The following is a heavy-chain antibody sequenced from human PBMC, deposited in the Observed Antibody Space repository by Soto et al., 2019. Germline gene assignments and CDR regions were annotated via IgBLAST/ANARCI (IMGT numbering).Heavy chain of an antibody. V-gene: IGHV3-30*04. J-gene: IGHJ1*01. CDR3: VRDSYDDPPGYFQP. D-gene: IGHD3-22*01. Sequence: QVQLVESGGDVVQPGRSLRLSCSASGFSFSSYSMHWVRQPPGKGLEWLAFMSYDGRNKHDADSVKGRFTVSRDNSKNTLYMKMNSLRAEDTAVYYCVRDSYDDPPGYFQPWGQGTLVTVSS. CDR1: GFSFSSYS. CDR2: MSYDGRNK.